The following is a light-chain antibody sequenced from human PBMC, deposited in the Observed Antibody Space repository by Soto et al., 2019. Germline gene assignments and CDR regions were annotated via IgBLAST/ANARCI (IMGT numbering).Light chain of an antibody. Sequence: QPVLTQSSSASASLGSSVKLTCTLSSGHSSYIIAWHQQQPGKAPRYLMKLEGSGSYNKGSGVPDRFSGSSYGADRYLTISNLQFEDEAEYYCETWDSNTHTVFGGGTKLTVL. CDR2: LEGSGSY. J-gene: IGLJ3*02. CDR3: ETWDSNTHTV. CDR1: SGHSSYI. V-gene: IGLV4-60*02.